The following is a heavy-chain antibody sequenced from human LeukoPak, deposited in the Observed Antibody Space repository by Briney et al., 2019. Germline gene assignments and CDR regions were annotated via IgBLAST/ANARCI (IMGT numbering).Heavy chain of an antibody. CDR3: ARGRRLRGWFDP. Sequence: ASVKVSCKASGYTFTSYDINWVRQATGQALEWMGWMNPNSGNTGYAQKFQGRVIMTRNTSISTAYMELSSLRSEDTAVYYCARGRRLRGWFDPWGQGTLVTVSS. J-gene: IGHJ5*02. V-gene: IGHV1-8*01. D-gene: IGHD1-14*01. CDR1: GYTFTSYD. CDR2: MNPNSGNT.